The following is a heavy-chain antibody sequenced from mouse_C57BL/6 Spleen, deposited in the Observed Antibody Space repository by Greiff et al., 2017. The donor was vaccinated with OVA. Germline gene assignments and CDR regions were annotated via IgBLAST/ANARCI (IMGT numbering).Heavy chain of an antibody. CDR2: IYPVSGET. CDR3: GRGDYGNGYAMDD. Sequence: VQLVESGAELASPGASVTLSCKASGYTFTDHIMNWVKKRPGQGLEWIGRIYPVSGETNYNQKFMGKATFSVDRSSSTVYMVLHILTSEDTAVDYGGRGDYGNGYAMDDWGKGTSVTVSS. CDR1: GYTFTDHI. V-gene: IGHV1-11*01. D-gene: IGHD2-1*01. J-gene: IGHJ4*01.